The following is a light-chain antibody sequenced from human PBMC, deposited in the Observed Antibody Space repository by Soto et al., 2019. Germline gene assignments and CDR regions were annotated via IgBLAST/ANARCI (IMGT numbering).Light chain of an antibody. V-gene: IGKV1-5*03. CDR2: KAS. Sequence: DIQMTQSPSTLSASVGDRVTITCRASQSISGWLAWYQRKPGKAPNLLIYKASSLQSAAPSRFSGSGSGTEFTLTISSLQPDDFATYYCQQYNSYPYTFGQGTKLEIK. CDR1: QSISGW. J-gene: IGKJ2*01. CDR3: QQYNSYPYT.